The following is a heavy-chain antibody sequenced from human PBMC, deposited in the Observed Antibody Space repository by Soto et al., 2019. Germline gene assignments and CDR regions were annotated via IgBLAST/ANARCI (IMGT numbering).Heavy chain of an antibody. CDR3: ARGRYCLTGRCFPNWFDS. CDR2: IYKSTTT. D-gene: IGHD2-15*01. Sequence: SETLSLTCSVSGDSISTVDYFWAWIRQPPGQAPEYIGYIYKSTTTYYNPSFESRVAISLDTSKSQFSLTVTSVTAADTAVYFCARGRYCLTGRCFPNWFDSWGQGTLGTVSS. CDR1: GDSISTVDYF. V-gene: IGHV4-30-4*01. J-gene: IGHJ5*01.